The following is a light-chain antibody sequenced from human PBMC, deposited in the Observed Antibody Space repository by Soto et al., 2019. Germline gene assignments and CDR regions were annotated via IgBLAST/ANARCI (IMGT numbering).Light chain of an antibody. J-gene: IGKJ4*01. CDR2: DAS. CDR3: QPRREWPIT. V-gene: IGKV3-11*01. CDR1: QSVSNY. Sequence: VCSHSPSTLSLSPGEGATRSCRASQSVSNYLVWYHQKPGQAPRLLIYDASNRATGIPVRFSGSGYGTDFTLAISSLEPEDFEIHYCQPRREWPITFGGGTNVDIK.